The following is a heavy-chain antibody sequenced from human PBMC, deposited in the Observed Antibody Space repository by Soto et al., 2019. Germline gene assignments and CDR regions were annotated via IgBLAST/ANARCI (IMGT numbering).Heavy chain of an antibody. CDR2: IFHSGTT. D-gene: IGHD6-13*01. CDR1: GEYISNGYY. V-gene: IGHV4-38-2*02. Sequence: SETLSLTCAVSGEYISNGYYWAWIRQPPGKWLEWIGSIFHSGTTYYNPSIKSRVTIAVDTSKNQFSLKLSSVTAADSAVYYCARDQGVAAAGITWFDPWGQGSLVTVSS. J-gene: IGHJ5*02. CDR3: ARDQGVAAAGITWFDP.